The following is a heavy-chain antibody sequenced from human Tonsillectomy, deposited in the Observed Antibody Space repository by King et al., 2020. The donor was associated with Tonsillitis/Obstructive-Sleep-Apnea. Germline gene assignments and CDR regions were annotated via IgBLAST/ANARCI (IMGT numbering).Heavy chain of an antibody. CDR2: IIDSGGT. CDR3: AGGSYSYNAMDV. V-gene: IGHV4-34*01. D-gene: IGHD5-18*01. J-gene: IGHJ6*02. CDR1: GGSFSAYY. Sequence: VQLQQWGAGLLKPSETLSLTCAVYGGSFSAYYWSWIREPPGKGLEWIGEIIDSGGTNYNPSLKSRVTISVDTSKNQFSLNLSSVTAADTAVYYCAGGSYSYNAMDVWGQGTTVTVSS.